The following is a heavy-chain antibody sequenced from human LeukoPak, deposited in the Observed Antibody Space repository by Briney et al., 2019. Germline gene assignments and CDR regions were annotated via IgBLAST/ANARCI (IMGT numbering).Heavy chain of an antibody. V-gene: IGHV3-23*01. CDR2: IIPSGGTT. CDR1: GFIFSDYY. CDR3: AKDSGWILFDD. D-gene: IGHD2-2*03. J-gene: IGHJ4*02. Sequence: SGGSLRLSCAASGFIFSDYYMSWIRQAPGKGLEWVSGIIPSGGTTYYADSVKGRFTISRDNSQNTMYLQMNSLRAEDTALYFCAKDSGWILFDDWGQGTLVTVSS.